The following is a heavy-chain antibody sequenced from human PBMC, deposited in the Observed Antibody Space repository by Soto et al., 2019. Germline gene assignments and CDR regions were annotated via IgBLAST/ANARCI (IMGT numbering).Heavy chain of an antibody. CDR3: ARDKPENYDFWSGYYTRWFDP. Sequence: ASVKVSCKASGYTFTSYGISWVRQAPGQGLEWMGWISAYNGNTNYAQKLQGRVTMTTDTSTSTAYMELRSLRSDDTAVYYCARDKPENYDFWSGYYTRWFDPWGQGTLVTVSS. V-gene: IGHV1-18*01. CDR2: ISAYNGNT. CDR1: GYTFTSYG. J-gene: IGHJ5*02. D-gene: IGHD3-3*01.